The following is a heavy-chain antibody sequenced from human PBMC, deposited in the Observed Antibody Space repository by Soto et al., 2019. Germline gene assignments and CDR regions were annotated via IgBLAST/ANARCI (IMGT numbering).Heavy chain of an antibody. D-gene: IGHD3-3*01. V-gene: IGHV4-30-2*05. CDR1: CGSIISGGYS. CDR3: ANMDDF. J-gene: IGHJ4*02. Sequence: PSETLSLTGAVSCGSIISGGYSWGWIRQPPGKGLEWIGYIYHSGSTYYNPSLKSRITINPDTSKNLFSLQLHSVTPEDTAVYYCANMDDFWGQGTLVTVSS. CDR2: IYHSGST.